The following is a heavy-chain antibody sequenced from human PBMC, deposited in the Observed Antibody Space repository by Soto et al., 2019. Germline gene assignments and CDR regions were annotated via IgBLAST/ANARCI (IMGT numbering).Heavy chain of an antibody. CDR2: IYHSGST. CDR1: GGSISSSNW. V-gene: IGHV4-4*02. Sequence: SETLSLTCAVSGGSISSSNWWSWVRQPPGKGLEWIGEIYHSGSTNYNPSLKSLVTISVDKSKNQFSLKLSSVTAADTAVYYCARVPGAFWSGYYSYYYYGMDVWGQGTTVTVSS. D-gene: IGHD3-3*01. CDR3: ARVPGAFWSGYYSYYYYGMDV. J-gene: IGHJ6*02.